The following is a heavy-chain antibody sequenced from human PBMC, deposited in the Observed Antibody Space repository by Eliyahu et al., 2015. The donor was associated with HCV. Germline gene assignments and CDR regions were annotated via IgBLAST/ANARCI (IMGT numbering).Heavy chain of an antibody. J-gene: IGHJ3*02. V-gene: IGHV3-9*01. D-gene: IGHD3-22*01. CDR2: ISWNSGNV. CDR3: AKDIKENYFDSSGFFTNAFDM. Sequence: GLEWVSGISWNSGNVGYADSVKGRFIISRDNAKKSLYLEMNSLKPEDTAFYFCAKDIKENYFDSSGFFTNAFDMWGQGTMVTVSS.